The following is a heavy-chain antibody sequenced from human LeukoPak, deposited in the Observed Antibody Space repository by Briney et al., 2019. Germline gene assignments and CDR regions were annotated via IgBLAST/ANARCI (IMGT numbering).Heavy chain of an antibody. Sequence: GASLKISCHASGSWFSNYWIGWLRQMPGKGLEWMGAIYPGDSGIKYSPSSQGQVTISADRSTNTAYLQWSSLKASDTAMYFCAKLGSITPLRDYFYVDVWGQGTTVIVSS. CDR1: GSWFSNYW. D-gene: IGHD1-14*01. V-gene: IGHV5-51*01. CDR3: AKLGSITPLRDYFYVDV. J-gene: IGHJ6*03. CDR2: IYPGDSGI.